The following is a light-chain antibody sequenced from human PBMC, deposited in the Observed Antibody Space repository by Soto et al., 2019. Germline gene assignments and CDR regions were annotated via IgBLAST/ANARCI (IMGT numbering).Light chain of an antibody. CDR1: QSVGSN. V-gene: IGKV3-15*01. J-gene: IGKJ5*01. CDR2: DAS. CDR3: QQYSNWPIT. Sequence: EIVLTQPPGTLSLSPVERATLSCRASQSVGSNLAWYQQRPGQAPRLLIYDASTRATGVPARFSGSGSGTDFTLTISSLQSEDFAVYYCQQYSNWPITFGQGTRLEIK.